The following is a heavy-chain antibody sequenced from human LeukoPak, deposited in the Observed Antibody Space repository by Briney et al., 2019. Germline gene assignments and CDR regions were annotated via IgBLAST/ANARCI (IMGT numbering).Heavy chain of an antibody. CDR2: IYYSGST. D-gene: IGHD6-13*01. J-gene: IGHJ4*02. V-gene: IGHV4-59*08. Sequence: PSETLSLTCTVSGGSISSYYWSWIRQPPGKGLECIGYIYYSGSTNYNPSLKSRVTISVDTSKNQFSLKLSSVTAADTAVYYCARGGIRGALFDYWGQGTLVTVSS. CDR1: GGSISSYY. CDR3: ARGGIRGALFDY.